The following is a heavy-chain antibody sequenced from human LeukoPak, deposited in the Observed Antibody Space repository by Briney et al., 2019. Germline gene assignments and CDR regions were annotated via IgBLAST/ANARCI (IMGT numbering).Heavy chain of an antibody. CDR1: GFTFSSYS. V-gene: IGHV3-21*01. Sequence: GGSLRLSCAASGFTFSSYSMTWVRQAPGKGLEWVSSISSRSSYIYYADSVKGRFTISRDNAKNSLYLQMNSLRAEDTAVYYCARTYYYDSSGYYYDSAFDIWGQGTMVTVSS. CDR2: ISSRSSYI. D-gene: IGHD3-22*01. J-gene: IGHJ3*02. CDR3: ARTYYYDSSGYYYDSAFDI.